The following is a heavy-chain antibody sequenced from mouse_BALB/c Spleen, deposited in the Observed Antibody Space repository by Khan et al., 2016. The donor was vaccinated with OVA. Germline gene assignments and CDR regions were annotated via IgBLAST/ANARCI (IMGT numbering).Heavy chain of an antibody. Sequence: VQLQQSGAELVRPGALVNLSCKAPVFNTKDYYMHWVKQRPEQGLEWIGWIYPVNVNTIYDPKFQGKASLTSDTSSITAYLQLSSLNSEDTAVYYCARDGYSPWFAYWGQGTLVTVSA. CDR2: IYPVNVNT. V-gene: IGHV14-1*02. J-gene: IGHJ3*01. D-gene: IGHD2-3*01. CDR3: ARDGYSPWFAY. CDR1: VFNTKDYY.